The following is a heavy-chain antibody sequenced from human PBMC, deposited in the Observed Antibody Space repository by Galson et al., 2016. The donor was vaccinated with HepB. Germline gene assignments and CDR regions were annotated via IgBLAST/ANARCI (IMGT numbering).Heavy chain of an antibody. Sequence: SLRLSCAASGFTFSTYGMHWVRQAPGKGLEWVAVIYYDGSSKHHADSVQGRFTISRDNSKNTLYLQMNSLRAEDTAVYYCARPRLGIQTWSKYYYYGFDGWGQGTTVTVSS. D-gene: IGHD5-18*01. J-gene: IGHJ6*02. CDR1: GFTFSTYG. CDR2: IYYDGSSK. CDR3: ARPRLGIQTWSKYYYYGFDG. V-gene: IGHV3-33*01.